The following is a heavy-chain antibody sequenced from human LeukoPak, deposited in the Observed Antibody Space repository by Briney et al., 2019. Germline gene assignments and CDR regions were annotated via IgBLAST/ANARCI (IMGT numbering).Heavy chain of an antibody. J-gene: IGHJ4*02. V-gene: IGHV4-59*01. CDR2: IYYSGST. Sequence: IYYSGSTNYNPSLKSRVTISVDTSKNQISLKMSSVTAADTAVYYCARDHFDSSGYYSFDYWGQGTLVTVSS. CDR3: ARDHFDSSGYYSFDY. D-gene: IGHD3-22*01.